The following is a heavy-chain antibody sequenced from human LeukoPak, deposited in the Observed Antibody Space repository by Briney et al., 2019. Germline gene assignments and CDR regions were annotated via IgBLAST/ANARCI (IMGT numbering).Heavy chain of an antibody. CDR3: ARDLHYDFWSGYYGEAFGY. CDR1: GFTFSSYA. Sequence: GGSLRLSCAASGFTFSSYAMSWVRQAPGKGLEWVSAISGSGGSTYYADSVKGRFTISRDNSKNTLYLQMNSLRAEDTAVYYCARDLHYDFWSGYYGEAFGYWGQGTLVTVSS. CDR2: ISGSGGST. V-gene: IGHV3-23*01. J-gene: IGHJ4*02. D-gene: IGHD3-3*01.